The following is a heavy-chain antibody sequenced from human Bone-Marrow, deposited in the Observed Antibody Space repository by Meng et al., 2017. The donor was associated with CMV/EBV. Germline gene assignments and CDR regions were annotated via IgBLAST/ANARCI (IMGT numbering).Heavy chain of an antibody. CDR1: GFSFNRFG. CDR3: AILRGGYGGNLDAFDI. Sequence: GESLKISCAASGFSFNRFGMKWVRQAPGKGLEWVAFITFDGNNKYYVDSVKGRFTISRDNSKNTLYLQMNSLRAEDTAVYYCAILRGGYGGNLDAFDIWGQGTMVTVSS. D-gene: IGHD4-23*01. CDR2: ITFDGNNK. V-gene: IGHV3-30*19. J-gene: IGHJ3*02.